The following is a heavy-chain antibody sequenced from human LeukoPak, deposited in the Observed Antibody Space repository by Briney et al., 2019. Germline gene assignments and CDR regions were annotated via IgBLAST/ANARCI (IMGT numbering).Heavy chain of an antibody. CDR3: ARGRWLQSPFDY. J-gene: IGHJ4*02. CDR2: IIPTSGGT. CDR1: GYTFTGYY. Sequence: ASVKVSCKASGYTFTGYYMHWVRQAPGQGLEWMVWIIPTSGGTNYAQKFQGRVTMTRDTSISTAYMELSRLRSDDMAVDYCARGRWLQSPFDYRGQGALVTVSS. D-gene: IGHD5-24*01. V-gene: IGHV1-2*02.